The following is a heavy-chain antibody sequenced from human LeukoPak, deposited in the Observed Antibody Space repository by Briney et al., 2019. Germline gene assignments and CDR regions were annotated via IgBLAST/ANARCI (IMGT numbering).Heavy chain of an antibody. Sequence: GGSLRLSCAASGFTFSSYAMHWVRQAPGKGLEWVAVISYDGSNKYYADSVKGRFTISRDNSKSTLYLQMNSLRAEDTAVYYCARAIEPTSGPYSSSWAGVDYWGQGTLVTVSS. D-gene: IGHD6-13*01. V-gene: IGHV3-30-3*01. CDR1: GFTFSSYA. CDR2: ISYDGSNK. CDR3: ARAIEPTSGPYSSSWAGVDY. J-gene: IGHJ4*02.